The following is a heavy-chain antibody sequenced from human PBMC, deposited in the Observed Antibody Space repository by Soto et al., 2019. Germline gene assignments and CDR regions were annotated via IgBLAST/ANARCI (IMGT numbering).Heavy chain of an antibody. CDR2: IIPIFGTP. CDR1: GGTFSSYA. Sequence: QVQLVQSGAEVKKPGSSVKVSCKASGGTFSSYAISWVRQAPGQGLEWMGGIIPIFGTPNYAQKLQGRVTITADESTSTAYMELSSLRSEDTAVYYCARAKVVGATTPYYSMDVWGQGTTVTVSS. D-gene: IGHD1-26*01. V-gene: IGHV1-69*01. CDR3: ARAKVVGATTPYYSMDV. J-gene: IGHJ6*02.